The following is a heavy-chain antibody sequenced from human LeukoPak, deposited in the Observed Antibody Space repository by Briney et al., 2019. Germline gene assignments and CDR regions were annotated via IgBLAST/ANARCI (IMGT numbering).Heavy chain of an antibody. CDR1: GGSISSSSYY. CDR2: IYYSGST. CDR3: ARLRAARLYNWFDP. Sequence: SETLSLTCTVSGGSISSSSYYWGWIRQPPGKGLEWLGSIYYSGSTYYNPSLKSRVTISVDTSKNQFSLKLSSVTAADTAVYYCARLRAARLYNWFDPWGQGTLVTVSS. D-gene: IGHD6-6*01. J-gene: IGHJ5*02. V-gene: IGHV4-39*01.